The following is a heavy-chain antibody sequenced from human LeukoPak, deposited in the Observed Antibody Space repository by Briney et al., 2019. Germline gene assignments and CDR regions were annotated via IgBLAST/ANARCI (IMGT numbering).Heavy chain of an antibody. Sequence: ASVKVSCKASGYTFTGYYMHWVRQAPGQGPEWMGWINPNSGGTNYAQKLQGRVTMTRDTSISTAYMELSSLRSDDTAVYYCARDSRIAAAGTRPNWFDPWGQGTLVTVSS. V-gene: IGHV1-2*02. CDR3: ARDSRIAAAGTRPNWFDP. CDR1: GYTFTGYY. J-gene: IGHJ5*02. CDR2: INPNSGGT. D-gene: IGHD6-13*01.